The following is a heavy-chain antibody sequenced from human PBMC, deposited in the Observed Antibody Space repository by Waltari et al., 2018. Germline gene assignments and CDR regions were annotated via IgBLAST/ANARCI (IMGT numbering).Heavy chain of an antibody. J-gene: IGHJ4*02. CDR2: IIPVLETP. CDR3: TRGPRGDH. D-gene: IGHD3-16*01. V-gene: IGHV1-69*04. Sequence: QVQLVQSGGEVKKPGSAVKVSCRASGGSFSTYPIAWVRQAPGQGLEWMGRIIPVLETPSYAQKFPGRVTITADKSTSTAYMELSSLTSEDTAVYYCTRGPRGDHWGQGTLVTVSS. CDR1: GGSFSTYP.